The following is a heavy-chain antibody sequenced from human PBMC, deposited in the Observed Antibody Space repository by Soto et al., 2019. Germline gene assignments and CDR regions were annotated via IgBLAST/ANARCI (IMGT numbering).Heavy chain of an antibody. CDR1: GGSFSGYY. V-gene: IGHV4-34*01. CDR3: ARGGGGRGLSY. CDR2: INHSGST. D-gene: IGHD3-10*01. J-gene: IGHJ4*02. Sequence: SETLSLTCAVYGGSFSGYYWSWIRQPPGKGLEWIGEINHSGSTNYNPSLKSRVTISVDTSKNQFSLKLSSVTAADTAVYYCARGGGGRGLSYWGQGTLVTVSS.